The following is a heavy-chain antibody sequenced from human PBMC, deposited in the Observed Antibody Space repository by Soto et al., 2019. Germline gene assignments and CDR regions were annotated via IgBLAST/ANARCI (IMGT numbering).Heavy chain of an antibody. Sequence: GSLRLSCAASGFTFSSYGMHWVRQAPGKGLEWVAVIWFDGSNKFYADSVKGRFTISRDNSKNTVSLQMNSLRDEDSAAYYCPTTGPYWGQGSLVTVSS. V-gene: IGHV3-33*01. CDR1: GFTFSSYG. J-gene: IGHJ4*02. CDR3: PTTGPY. CDR2: IWFDGSNK.